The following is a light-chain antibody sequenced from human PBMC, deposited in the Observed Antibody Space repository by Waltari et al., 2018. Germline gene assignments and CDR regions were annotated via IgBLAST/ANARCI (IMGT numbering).Light chain of an antibody. V-gene: IGKV3-15*01. CDR3: QQYNNWPPLYT. CDR1: QSVSSN. CDR2: AAS. J-gene: IGKJ3*01. Sequence: DIVMTQSPGTLSVSPGDRATLSCRASQSVSSNLAWYQQKPGQAPRLLIYAASNRATGVPARFSGSGSGTEFTLTISSLQSEDFAVYYCQQYNNWPPLYTFGPGTTGDLK.